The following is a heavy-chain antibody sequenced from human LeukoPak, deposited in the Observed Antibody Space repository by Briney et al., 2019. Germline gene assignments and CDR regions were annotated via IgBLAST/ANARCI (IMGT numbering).Heavy chain of an antibody. D-gene: IGHD6-19*01. Sequence: GGSLRLSCAASGFTVSSNYMSWVRQAPGKGLEWVSVIYSGGSTYYADSVKGRFTISRDNSKNTLYPQMNSLRAEDTAVYYCARSFIGVAGTGNAFDTWGQGTMVTVSS. V-gene: IGHV3-53*01. CDR2: IYSGGST. CDR3: ARSFIGVAGTGNAFDT. CDR1: GFTVSSNY. J-gene: IGHJ3*02.